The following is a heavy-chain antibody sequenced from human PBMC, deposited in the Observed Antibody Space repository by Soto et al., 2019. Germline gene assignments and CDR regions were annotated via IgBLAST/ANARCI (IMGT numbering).Heavy chain of an antibody. D-gene: IGHD2-2*01. CDR3: ARGRDEYEGGRR. Sequence: QVQLQQWGAGLLKPSETLSLTCAVYGGSSSGYYWSWTRQPPGKGLEWIGEIHPSGITNYNPSLKSRVTLSLDTAKNQFSLNLSSVTAADTAVYYCARGRDEYEGGRRWGQGTLVTVSS. CDR2: IHPSGIT. V-gene: IGHV4-34*01. J-gene: IGHJ4*02. CDR1: GGSSSGYY.